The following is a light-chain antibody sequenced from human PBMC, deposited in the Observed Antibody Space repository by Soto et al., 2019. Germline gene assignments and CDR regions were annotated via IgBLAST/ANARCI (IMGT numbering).Light chain of an antibody. V-gene: IGKV3-11*01. Sequence: VVLTQSPATLSLSPGERATLSCRTSLSVSVYLDWYQQKPGQAPRLLISDASNRATGIPARFSGSGSWTDFTLTFSSLEPEDFAVYYCHQRQYWPPITFGQGTRLEIK. CDR3: HQRQYWPPIT. CDR2: DAS. J-gene: IGKJ5*01. CDR1: LSVSVY.